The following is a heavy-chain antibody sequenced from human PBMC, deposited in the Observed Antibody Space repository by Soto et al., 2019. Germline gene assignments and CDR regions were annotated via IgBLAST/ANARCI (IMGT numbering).Heavy chain of an antibody. D-gene: IGHD1-26*01. Sequence: EVHLVESGGGLVQTGGSLRLSCAIFESTVSRDWMNWVRQAPGKGLEWVAHINQDGSEKYYVDSVKGRFTISRDNAKKSLYLQMNGLGPADTAMYYCSGGVGDAVWGQGTLVTVSS. J-gene: IGHJ4*02. V-gene: IGHV3-7*04. CDR2: INQDGSEK. CDR1: ESTVSRDW. CDR3: SGGVGDAV.